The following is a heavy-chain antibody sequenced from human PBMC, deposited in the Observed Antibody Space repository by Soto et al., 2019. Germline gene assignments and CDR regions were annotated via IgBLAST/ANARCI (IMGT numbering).Heavy chain of an antibody. CDR3: ARRVSAHPFFDY. V-gene: IGHV5-51*01. Sequence: PGESLKISCKGSGYVFANDWIAWLRQMPGKGLEWMGIIFPGDSDTRYSPSFQGQVTISADTSINPAYLQWSGLKASDTAIYYCARRVSAHPFFDYWGQGTLVTVSS. D-gene: IGHD2-2*01. CDR1: GYVFANDW. CDR2: IFPGDSDT. J-gene: IGHJ4*02.